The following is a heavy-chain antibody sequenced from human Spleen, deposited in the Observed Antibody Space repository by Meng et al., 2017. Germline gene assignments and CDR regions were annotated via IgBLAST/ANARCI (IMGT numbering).Heavy chain of an antibody. J-gene: IGHJ3*02. V-gene: IGHV1-18*01. CDR2: ISGYYGNT. Sequence: ASVKVSCKASGYTFTSYGVSWVRQAPGQGLEWMGWISGYYGNTNYAQKLQGRVTMTTDTSTSTAYMELRSLRSDDTAVYYCARVLMYYDFWSGYQNDAFDIWGQGTMVTVSS. CDR1: GYTFTSYG. CDR3: ARVLMYYDFWSGYQNDAFDI. D-gene: IGHD3-3*01.